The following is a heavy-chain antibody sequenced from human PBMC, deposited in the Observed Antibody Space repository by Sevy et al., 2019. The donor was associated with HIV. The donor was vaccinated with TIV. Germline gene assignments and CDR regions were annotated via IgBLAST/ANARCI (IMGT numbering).Heavy chain of an antibody. CDR1: GGSISSYY. J-gene: IGHJ4*02. Sequence: SETLSLTCTVSGGSISSYYWSWIRQPPGKGLEWIGYIYYSGSTNYNPSLKSRVTISVDTSKNQFSLKLSSVTAADTAVYYWARDPGAALDYWGQGTLVTVSS. CDR3: ARDPGAALDY. CDR2: IYYSGST. D-gene: IGHD7-27*01. V-gene: IGHV4-59*13.